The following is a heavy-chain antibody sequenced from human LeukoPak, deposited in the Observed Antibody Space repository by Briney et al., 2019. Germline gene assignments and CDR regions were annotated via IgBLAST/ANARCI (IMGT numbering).Heavy chain of an antibody. V-gene: IGHV3-23*01. CDR2: ISGSGGNT. CDR3: AELGITMIGGV. D-gene: IGHD3-10*02. CDR1: GFTFSSYA. J-gene: IGHJ6*03. Sequence: GGSLRLSCAASGFTFSSYAMIWVRQPPGKGLEWVSAISGSGGNTYYADPVKGRFTISRDNAKTSLYLQMNSPRAEDTAVYYCAELGITMIGGVWGKGTTVTISS.